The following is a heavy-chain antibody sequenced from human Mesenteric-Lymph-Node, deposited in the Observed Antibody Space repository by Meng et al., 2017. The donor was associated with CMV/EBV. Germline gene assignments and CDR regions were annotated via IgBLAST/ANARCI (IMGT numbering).Heavy chain of an antibody. CDR2: IWYDGSNE. CDR3: AKAANFAFDP. CDR1: GFTFSSYG. V-gene: IGHV3-33*06. J-gene: IGHJ5*02. Sequence: GESLKISCEASGFTFSSYGMHWVRQAPGKGLEWVAVIWYDGSNEYYADSVKGRFTISRDNSKNILYLQMHSLRAEDTAIYYCAKAANFAFDPWGQGTLVTVSS. D-gene: IGHD1-1*01.